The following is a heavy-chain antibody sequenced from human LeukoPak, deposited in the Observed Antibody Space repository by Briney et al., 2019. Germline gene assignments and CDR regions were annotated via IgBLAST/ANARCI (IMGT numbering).Heavy chain of an antibody. CDR1: SDSFSNGNYF. CDR3: AREDAHDAFDV. Sequence: SQTLSLTCTVSSDSFSNGNYFWAWIRQPAGKGLEWIGRIYISGSTNYKPSLKSRVTMSADTSKKQFSLKLSSVTAADTAVYYCAREDAHDAFDVWGQGALVTVSS. V-gene: IGHV4-61*02. J-gene: IGHJ3*01. CDR2: IYISGST.